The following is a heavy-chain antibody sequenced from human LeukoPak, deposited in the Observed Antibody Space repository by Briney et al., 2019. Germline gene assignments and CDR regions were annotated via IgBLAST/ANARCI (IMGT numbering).Heavy chain of an antibody. Sequence: PGGSLRLSCAASGFTFSSYGMHWVRQAPGKGLEWVAVIWYDGSNKYYADSVKGRFTISRDNSKNTLYLQMNSLRAEDTAVYYCARVSSSSVFDYWGQGTLVTVSS. J-gene: IGHJ4*02. CDR3: ARVSSSSVFDY. CDR2: IWYDGSNK. V-gene: IGHV3-33*01. CDR1: GFTFSSYG. D-gene: IGHD6-6*01.